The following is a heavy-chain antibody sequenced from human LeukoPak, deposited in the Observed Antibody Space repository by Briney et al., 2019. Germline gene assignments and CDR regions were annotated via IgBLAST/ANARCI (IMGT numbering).Heavy chain of an antibody. Sequence: PGGSLRLSCAASGFTFSAYWMHWVRQAPGKGLVWVSRINTDGGSIRYADSVKGRFTISRDNSKNTLYLQMNSLRAEDTAVYYCAKDDGRGFDYWGQGTLVTVSS. D-gene: IGHD5-24*01. J-gene: IGHJ4*02. V-gene: IGHV3-74*01. CDR2: INTDGGSI. CDR3: AKDDGRGFDY. CDR1: GFTFSAYW.